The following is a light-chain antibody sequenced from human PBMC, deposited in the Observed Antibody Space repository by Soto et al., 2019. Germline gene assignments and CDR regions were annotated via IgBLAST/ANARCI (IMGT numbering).Light chain of an antibody. CDR1: SSDVGSYNL. Sequence: QSALTQPASVSGSPGQSITISCTGTSSDVGSYNLVSWYQQHPGKAPNLMIYEVSKRPSGVSNRFSGSKSGNTASLTISGLQAEDEADYYCCSYAGRSTFAVFGGGTKLTVL. CDR2: EVS. J-gene: IGLJ2*01. V-gene: IGLV2-23*02. CDR3: CSYAGRSTFAV.